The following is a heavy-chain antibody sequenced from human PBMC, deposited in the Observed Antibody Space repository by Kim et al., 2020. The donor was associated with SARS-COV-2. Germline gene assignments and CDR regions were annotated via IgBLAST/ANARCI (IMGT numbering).Heavy chain of an antibody. V-gene: IGHV3-33*01. CDR1: GFTFSSYG. J-gene: IGHJ4*02. CDR3: AREFRVFGVFISPPLFDY. Sequence: GGSLRLSCAASGFTFSSYGMHWVRQAPGKGLEWVAVIWYDGSNKYYADSVKGRFTISRDNSKNTLYLQMNSLRAEDTAVYYCAREFRVFGVFISPPLFDYWGQGTLVTVSS. CDR2: IWYDGSNK. D-gene: IGHD3-3*01.